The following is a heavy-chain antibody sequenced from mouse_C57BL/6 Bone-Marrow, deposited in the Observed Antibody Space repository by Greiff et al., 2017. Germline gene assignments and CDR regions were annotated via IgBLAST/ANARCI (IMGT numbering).Heavy chain of an antibody. CDR1: GFTFSSYT. Sequence: EVKLVESGGGLVKPGGSLKLSCAASGFTFSSYTMSWVRQTPEKRLEWVATISGGGGNTYYPDSVKGRFTISRDNAKNTLYLQMSSLRSEDTAWYYCASPLYYYGSSYSYWYFDVWGTGTTVTVSS. CDR3: ASPLYYYGSSYSYWYFDV. D-gene: IGHD1-1*01. J-gene: IGHJ1*03. CDR2: ISGGGGNT. V-gene: IGHV5-9*01.